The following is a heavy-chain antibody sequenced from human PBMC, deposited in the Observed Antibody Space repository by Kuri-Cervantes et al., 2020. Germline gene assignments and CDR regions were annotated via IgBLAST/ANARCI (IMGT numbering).Heavy chain of an antibody. J-gene: IGHJ5*02. CDR1: DESFKSYY. CDR2: IYHSGST. V-gene: IGHV4-38-2*01. D-gene: IGHD3-22*01. Sequence: GSLRLSCAVYDESFKSYYWSWIRQLPGKGLEWIGSIYHSGSTYYNTSLKSRVTISVDTSKNQFSLKLSSVTAADTAVYYCARISSGYYYLSSPPHWFDPWGQGTLVTVSS. CDR3: ARISSGYYYLSSPPHWFDP.